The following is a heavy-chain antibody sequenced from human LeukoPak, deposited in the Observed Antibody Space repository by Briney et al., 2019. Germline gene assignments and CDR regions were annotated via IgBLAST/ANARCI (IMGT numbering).Heavy chain of an antibody. V-gene: IGHV3-30*18. CDR2: ISYDGSNR. D-gene: IGHD5-12*01. J-gene: IGHJ4*02. CDR1: GFTFSNFSSYG. Sequence: PGGSLRLSCAASGFTFSNFSSYGMHWVRQSPGKGLEWVAVISYDGSNRYYADSVKGRFTISRDNSKNTLYLQMNSLRAEDTAVYYCAKDDGYGYHLDYWGQGTLVTGSS. CDR3: AKDDGYGYHLDY.